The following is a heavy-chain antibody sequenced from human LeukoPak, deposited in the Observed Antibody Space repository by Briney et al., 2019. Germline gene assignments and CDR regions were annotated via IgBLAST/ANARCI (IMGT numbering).Heavy chain of an antibody. CDR2: IIPMLGTA. CDR3: ARDARRRYCSSTSCYWGWFDP. Sequence: SVKVSCKASGGTFSNNAISWVRQAPGQGLEWMGGIIPMLGTANYAQKFQGRVTITADESTSTAYMELSSLRSEDTAVYYCARDARRRYCSSTSCYWGWFDPWGQGTLVTVSP. J-gene: IGHJ5*02. V-gene: IGHV1-69*13. D-gene: IGHD2-2*01. CDR1: GGTFSNNA.